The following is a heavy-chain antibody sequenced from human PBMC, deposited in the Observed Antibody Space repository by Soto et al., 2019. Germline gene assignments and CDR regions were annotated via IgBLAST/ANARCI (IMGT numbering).Heavy chain of an antibody. CDR2: IIPVFDTA. CDR1: GGIFSSYA. CDR3: ARDASGAIASRMVY. D-gene: IGHD6-6*01. J-gene: IGHJ4*02. Sequence: QVQLVPSGAEVKKPGSSVKVSCKASGGIFSSYAINWVRQAPGQGLEWMGGIIPVFDTANYAQHFKGRLTITANESTSTVYMELSRLTSGDTAVYYCARDASGAIASRMVYWGQGTLVTVSS. V-gene: IGHV1-69*12.